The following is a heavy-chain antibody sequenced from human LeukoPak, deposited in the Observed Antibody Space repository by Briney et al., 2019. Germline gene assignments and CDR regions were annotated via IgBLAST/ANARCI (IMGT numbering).Heavy chain of an antibody. CDR1: GGSISSYY. J-gene: IGHJ4*02. D-gene: IGHD4-23*01. V-gene: IGHV4-4*07. CDR3: ARVGRAGLRWYPFDY. CDR2: IYTSGST. Sequence: PSETLSLTCTVSGGSISSYYWSWIRQPAGKGLEWIGRIYTSGSTNYNPSLKSRVTMSVDASKNQFSLKLRSVTAADTAVYYCARVGRAGLRWYPFDYWGQGTLVTVSS.